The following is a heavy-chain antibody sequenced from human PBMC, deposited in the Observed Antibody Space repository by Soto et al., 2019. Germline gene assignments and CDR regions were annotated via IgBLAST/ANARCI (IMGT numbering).Heavy chain of an antibody. D-gene: IGHD2-2*01. V-gene: IGHV3-30*18. CDR3: AKEADIVIGPVAGPVAFSFDL. J-gene: IGHJ4*02. CDR1: GFTFRSYG. Sequence: QVNLVESGGGMVQPGRSLRLSCAGSGFTFRSYGLHWVRQSPGKGLEWVAVVSGGGETTYYADSVKGRSTISRDNSKNMMYMQMDSLRPEDTAVYYCAKEADIVIGPVAGPVAFSFDLWGQGTLVTVSS. CDR2: VSGGGETT.